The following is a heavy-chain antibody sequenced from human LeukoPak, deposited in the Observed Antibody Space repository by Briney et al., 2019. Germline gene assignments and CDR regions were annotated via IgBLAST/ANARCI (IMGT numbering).Heavy chain of an antibody. D-gene: IGHD2-2*02. CDR3: AKGTSTSCYSSSDY. V-gene: IGHV3-30*14. CDR2: VSYDGSDD. CDR1: GFTFGDFA. Sequence: GGSLRLSCVASGFTFGDFAMHWVRRAPGKGLEWVAVVSYDGSDDYYAGSVKGRFTISRDNSENTLYLHMSSLKTEDTALYYCAKGTSTSCYSSSDYWGQGTLVTVSS. J-gene: IGHJ4*02.